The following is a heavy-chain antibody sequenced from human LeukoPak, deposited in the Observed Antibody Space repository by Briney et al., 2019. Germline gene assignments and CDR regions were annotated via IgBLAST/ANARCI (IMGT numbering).Heavy chain of an antibody. V-gene: IGHV4-61*02. CDR3: ARDRDDNLFDY. CDR1: GGSISSSSYY. Sequence: PSQTLSLTCTVSGGSISSSSYYWSWIRQPAGKGLEWIGRIYTSGSTNYNPSLKSRVTISVNTSKNQFSLKLSSVTAADTAVYYCARDRDDNLFDYWGQGTLVTVS. J-gene: IGHJ4*02. D-gene: IGHD1-14*01. CDR2: IYTSGST.